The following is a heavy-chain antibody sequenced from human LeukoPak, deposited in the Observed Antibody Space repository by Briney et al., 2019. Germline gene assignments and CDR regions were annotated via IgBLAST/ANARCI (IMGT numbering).Heavy chain of an antibody. J-gene: IGHJ5*02. D-gene: IGHD4/OR15-4a*01. Sequence: SETLSLTCAVYGGSFTNFYWSWIRQPPGKGLEWIGDINHIGSTNYNSSLKSRVTISIDTSKNQFSLKLNSVTAADTAVYYCARGLLDSANYGLSFDPWGRGTPVTVSS. CDR1: GGSFTNFY. CDR2: INHIGST. CDR3: ARGLLDSANYGLSFDP. V-gene: IGHV4-34*01.